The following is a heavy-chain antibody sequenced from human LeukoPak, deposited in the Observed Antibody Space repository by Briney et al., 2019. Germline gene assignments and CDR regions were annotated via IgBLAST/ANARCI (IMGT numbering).Heavy chain of an antibody. D-gene: IGHD3-10*01. J-gene: IGHJ6*02. V-gene: IGHV3-66*01. Sequence: GGSLRLSCAASGLTVTNNYMSWVRQAPGKGLEWVSVIYAGGTTSYADSVKGRSTISRDSSKNTLYLQMNSLRAEDTAVYYCAREGYASGTRYGMDVWGQGTTVTVSS. CDR2: IYAGGTT. CDR3: AREGYASGTRYGMDV. CDR1: GLTVTNNY.